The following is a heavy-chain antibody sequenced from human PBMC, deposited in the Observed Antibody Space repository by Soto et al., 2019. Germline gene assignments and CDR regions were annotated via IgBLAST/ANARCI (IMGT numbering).Heavy chain of an antibody. D-gene: IGHD4-17*01. CDR3: ARLRSTTLGGGDAFDT. Sequence: EVQLVESGGGLVQPGGSLRLSCAASRFTFSTYWMHWVRQVPGKGLVWVSRINSDGSSTTYADSVKGRFTISRDNAKNTLYLQMNSLRAEDTGVYYCARLRSTTLGGGDAFDTWGQGTMVTVSS. J-gene: IGHJ3*02. CDR2: INSDGSST. V-gene: IGHV3-74*03. CDR1: RFTFSTYW.